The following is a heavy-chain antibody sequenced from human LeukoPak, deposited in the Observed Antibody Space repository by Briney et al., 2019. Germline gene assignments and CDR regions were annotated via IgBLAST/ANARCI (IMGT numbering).Heavy chain of an antibody. D-gene: IGHD6-19*01. CDR3: ASPGGAVAGTGFDY. CDR1: GGSISRSRYY. Sequence: SDTLSLTCTVSGGSISRSRYYWGWIRQPPGKGREWIWSIYYSGSTYYNPSLESRVTISVDTSKNQFSLKLSSVTAADTAVYYCASPGGAVAGTGFDYWGQGTLVTVSS. V-gene: IGHV4-39*01. CDR2: IYYSGST. J-gene: IGHJ4*02.